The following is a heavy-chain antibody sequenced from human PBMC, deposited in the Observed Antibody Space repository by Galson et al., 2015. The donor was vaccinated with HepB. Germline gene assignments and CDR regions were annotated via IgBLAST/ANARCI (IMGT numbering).Heavy chain of an antibody. CDR2: IYYSGST. J-gene: IGHJ3*02. Sequence: ETLSLTCTVSGGSISSSSYYWGWIRQPSGKGLEWIGSIYYSGSTYYNPSLKSRVTISVDTSKNQFSLKLSSVTAADTAVYYCARLIRATAFEIWGQGTMVTVSS. D-gene: IGHD3-10*01. CDR1: GGSISSSSYY. CDR3: ARLIRATAFEI. V-gene: IGHV4-39*01.